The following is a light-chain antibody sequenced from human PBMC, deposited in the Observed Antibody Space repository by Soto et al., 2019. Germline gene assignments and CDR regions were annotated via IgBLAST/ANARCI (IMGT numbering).Light chain of an antibody. Sequence: IVMTHSPATLSVSPWERVTFSFRSSQGINRKLAWYQHKPGQAPRLLTYGASTRATGIPARFSGSGSGTDFTLTISRLEPEDFAVYYCQHCQPYGDSPPLTCEGGTKGDIK. V-gene: IGKV3-15*01. CDR2: GAS. J-gene: IGKJ4*01. CDR3: QHCQPYGDSPPLT. CDR1: QGINRK.